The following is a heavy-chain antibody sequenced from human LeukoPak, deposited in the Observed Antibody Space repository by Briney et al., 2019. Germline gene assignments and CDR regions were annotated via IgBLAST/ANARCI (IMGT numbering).Heavy chain of an antibody. CDR2: IYYSRTT. J-gene: IGHJ3*01. CDR1: GGSISSYY. V-gene: IGHV4-59*08. D-gene: IGHD6-6*01. Sequence: SETLSLTCTVSGGSISSYYWSWIRQSPGKGLEWIGYIYYSRTTNYNPSLKRRVTISVDTSKNQFSLKLSSVTAADTAVYYCAREYSSSSGRRAFDVWGQGTMVSVSS. CDR3: AREYSSSSGRRAFDV.